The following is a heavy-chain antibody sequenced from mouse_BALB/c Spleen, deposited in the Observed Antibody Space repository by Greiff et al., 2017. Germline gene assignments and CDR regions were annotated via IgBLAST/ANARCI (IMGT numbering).Heavy chain of an antibody. CDR1: GYSITSDYA. J-gene: IGHJ1*01. V-gene: IGHV3-2*02. D-gene: IGHD2-1*01. Sequence: EVMLVESGPGLVKPSQSLSLTCTVTGYSITSDYAWNWIRQFPGNKLEWMGYISYSGSTSYNPSLKSRISITRDTSKNQFFLQLNSVTTEDTATYYCAREADGNLYFDVWGAGTTVTVSS. CDR3: AREADGNLYFDV. CDR2: ISYSGST.